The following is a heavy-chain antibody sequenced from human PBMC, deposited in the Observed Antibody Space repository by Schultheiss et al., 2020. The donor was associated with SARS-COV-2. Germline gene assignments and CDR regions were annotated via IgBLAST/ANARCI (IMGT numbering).Heavy chain of an antibody. CDR1: GGSFSGYY. CDR2: IYYSGST. V-gene: IGHV4-31*11. CDR3: ARDRWRSGSYYWFDP. J-gene: IGHJ5*02. D-gene: IGHD1-26*01. Sequence: SETLSLTCAVYGGSFSGYYWSWIRQHPGKGLEWIGYIYYSGSTYYNPSLKSRVTISVDTSKNQFSLKLSSVTAADTAVYYCARDRWRSGSYYWFDPWGQGTRVTVSS.